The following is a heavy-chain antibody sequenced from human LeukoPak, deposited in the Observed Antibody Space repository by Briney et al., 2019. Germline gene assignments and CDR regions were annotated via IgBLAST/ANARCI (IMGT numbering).Heavy chain of an antibody. Sequence: PGGSLRLSCAASGFTFSSYWMSWVRQAPGKGLEWVANIKQDGSEKYYVDSVKGRFTISRDNAKNSLYLQMNSLRAEDAAVYYCAREGPSIYSAFDPWGQGTLVTVSS. CDR3: AREGPSIYSAFDP. CDR2: IKQDGSEK. V-gene: IGHV3-7*01. CDR1: GFTFSSYW. D-gene: IGHD3-3*01. J-gene: IGHJ5*02.